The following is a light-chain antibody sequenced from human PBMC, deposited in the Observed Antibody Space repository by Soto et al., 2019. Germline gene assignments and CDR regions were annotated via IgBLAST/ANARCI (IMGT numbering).Light chain of an antibody. CDR1: SSNIGSNS. Sequence: QSVLTQPPSASGTPGQRVTISCSGSSSNIGSNSVYWYQQLPGTAPKLLIFKNSQRPSGVPDRFSGSKSGTSASLAVSGLRSGDEADYYCAAWDDRLRGFLFGPGTRSP. V-gene: IGLV1-47*01. J-gene: IGLJ1*01. CDR2: KNS. CDR3: AAWDDRLRGFL.